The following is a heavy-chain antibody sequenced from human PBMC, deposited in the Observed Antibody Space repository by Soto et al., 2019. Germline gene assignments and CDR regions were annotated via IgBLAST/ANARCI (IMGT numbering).Heavy chain of an antibody. J-gene: IGHJ4*02. V-gene: IGHV5-10-1*01. CDR3: ARGIKMATPHRHYLDY. CDR1: GFSFTSYW. CDR2: IDPSDSST. Sequence: GESLKISCKGSGFSFTSYWITWVRQMPGKGLEWVARIDPSDSSTNYSPSFRGHVIISADRSSNTAYLQWSSLRASDTAMYYCARGIKMATPHRHYLDYWGQGTLVTVSS.